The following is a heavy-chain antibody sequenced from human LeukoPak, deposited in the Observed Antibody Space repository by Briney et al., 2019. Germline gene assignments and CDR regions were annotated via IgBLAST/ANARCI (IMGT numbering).Heavy chain of an antibody. D-gene: IGHD2-15*01. J-gene: IGHJ4*02. CDR3: ARESDYCSGGSCYAFDY. V-gene: IGHV3-30-3*01. CDR1: GFTFSSYA. CDR2: ISYDGSNK. Sequence: GGSLRLSCAASGFTFSSYAMHWVRQAPGKGLEWVAVISYDGSNKYYADSVKGRFTISRDNSKNTLYLQMNSLRAEDTAVYYCARESDYCSGGSCYAFDYWGQGTLVTVFS.